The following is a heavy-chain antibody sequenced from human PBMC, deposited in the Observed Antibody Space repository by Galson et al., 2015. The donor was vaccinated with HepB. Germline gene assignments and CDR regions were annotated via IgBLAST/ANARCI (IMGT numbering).Heavy chain of an antibody. CDR2: ISSSSSYI. J-gene: IGHJ3*02. D-gene: IGHD2-15*01. Sequence: SLRLSCAASGFTFSSYSMNWVRQAPGKGLEWVSSISSSSSYIYYADSVKGRFTISRDNAKNSLYLQMNSLRAEDTAVYYCARDLTGYCSGGSCYLDAFDIWGQGTMVTVSS. V-gene: IGHV3-21*01. CDR3: ARDLTGYCSGGSCYLDAFDI. CDR1: GFTFSSYS.